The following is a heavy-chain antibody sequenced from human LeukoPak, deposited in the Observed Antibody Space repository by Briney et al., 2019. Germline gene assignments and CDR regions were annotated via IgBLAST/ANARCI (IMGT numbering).Heavy chain of an antibody. D-gene: IGHD6-19*01. V-gene: IGHV3-23*01. CDR1: GFTFSSYA. CDR2: ISGSGGST. J-gene: IGHJ5*02. CDR3: AKSHSDSSGWYYEENWFDP. Sequence: GGSLRLSCAASGFTFSSYAMSWVRQAPGKGLEWVSGISGSGGSTYYADSVKGRFTISRDNSKNTLYLQMNSLRAEDTAVYYCAKSHSDSSGWYYEENWFDPWGQGTLVTVSS.